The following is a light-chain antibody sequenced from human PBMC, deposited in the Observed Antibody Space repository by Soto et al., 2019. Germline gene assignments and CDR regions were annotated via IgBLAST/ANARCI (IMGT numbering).Light chain of an antibody. CDR3: QQRSNWPLT. J-gene: IGKJ4*01. Sequence: EVVMTQSPATLSVSPGERATLSCRASQSVATNFAWYQQKPGQAPRLLIYDASTRATGIPARFSGSGSGTEFTLTISSLEPEDFAVYYCQQRSNWPLTFGGGTKVDIK. V-gene: IGKV3-15*01. CDR1: QSVATN. CDR2: DAS.